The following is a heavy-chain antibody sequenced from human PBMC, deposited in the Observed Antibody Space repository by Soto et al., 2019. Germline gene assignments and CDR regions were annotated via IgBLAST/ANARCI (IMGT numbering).Heavy chain of an antibody. CDR1: GFSFSISP. D-gene: IGHD7-27*01. J-gene: IGHJ4*02. V-gene: IGHV3-30-3*01. Sequence: RKHSCAASGFSFSISPMHWVRQAPGKGPEWVALISYDGTNKFYADSVKGRFTISRDNSKSTLYLQVDSLRPEDAAVYYCARDPKTSGGQHWAFNYFDSWGQGTLVTVSS. CDR3: ARDPKTSGGQHWAFNYFDS. CDR2: ISYDGTNK.